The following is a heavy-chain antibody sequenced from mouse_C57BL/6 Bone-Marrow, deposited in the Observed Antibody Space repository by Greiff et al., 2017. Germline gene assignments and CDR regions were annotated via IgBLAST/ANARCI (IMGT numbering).Heavy chain of an antibody. CDR1: GFNIKDDY. D-gene: IGHD1-1*01. J-gene: IGHJ1*03. V-gene: IGHV14-4*01. CDR3: TTDWDYGSSYWYFDV. Sequence: VQLQQSGAELVRPGASVKLSCTASGFNIKDDYMHWVKQRPEQGLEWIGWIDPENGDTEYASKFQGKATITADTSSNTAYLQLSSLPSEDTAVYYCTTDWDYGSSYWYFDVWGTGTTVTVSS. CDR2: IDPENGDT.